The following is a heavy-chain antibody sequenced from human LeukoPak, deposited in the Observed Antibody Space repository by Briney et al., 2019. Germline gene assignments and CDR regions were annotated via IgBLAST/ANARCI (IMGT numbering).Heavy chain of an antibody. V-gene: IGHV3-23*01. CDR3: VRGQAMADF. J-gene: IGHJ4*02. D-gene: IGHD3-3*01. Sequence: HPGGSLRLSCAASGFTVSSNYMSWVRQAPGKGLEWVSAITGSGDTTYHAESLKGRFSISRDNSKNTLYLHMNSLRGDDTAVYYCVRGQAMADFWGQGTLVTVSS. CDR2: ITGSGDTT. CDR1: GFTVSSNY.